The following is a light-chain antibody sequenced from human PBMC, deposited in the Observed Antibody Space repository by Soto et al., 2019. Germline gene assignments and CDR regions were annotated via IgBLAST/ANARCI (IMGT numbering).Light chain of an antibody. Sequence: QSVLTQPASVSGSPGQSITISCTGTSSDVGGYVYVSWYQHHPGKAPKLMIYDVTYRPSGVSNRFSGSKSGNTASLTISGLQADDEADYYCSSYTYSNSLGVFGTGTKLTVL. CDR3: SSYTYSNSLGV. CDR2: DVT. J-gene: IGLJ1*01. CDR1: SSDVGGYVY. V-gene: IGLV2-14*03.